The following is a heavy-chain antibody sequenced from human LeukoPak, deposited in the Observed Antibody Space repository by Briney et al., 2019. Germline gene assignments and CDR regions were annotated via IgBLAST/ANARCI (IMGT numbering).Heavy chain of an antibody. CDR1: GFTFGDYA. CDR2: ISWNSGSI. D-gene: IGHD2-2*01. J-gene: IGHJ4*02. CDR3: AKGYCSSTSCSGDY. Sequence: GGSLRLSCAASGFTFGDYAMHWVRQAPGKGLEWVSGISWNSGSIAYADSVKGRFTISRDNAKNSLYLQMNSLRAEDMALYYCAKGYCSSTSCSGDYWGQGTLVTVSS. V-gene: IGHV3-9*03.